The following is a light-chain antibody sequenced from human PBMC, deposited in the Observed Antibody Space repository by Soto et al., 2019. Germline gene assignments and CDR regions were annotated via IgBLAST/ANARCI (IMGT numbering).Light chain of an antibody. CDR3: QQYGSSSWT. CDR2: GAS. Sequence: EIVLTQSPGTLSLSPGERATLSCRASQSVSSSYLAWYQHKPGQAPRLLIYGASSRATGIPDRFSGSGSGTDFTLTSSRLEPEDFAVYYCQQYGSSSWTF. CDR1: QSVSSSY. J-gene: IGKJ1*01. V-gene: IGKV3-20*01.